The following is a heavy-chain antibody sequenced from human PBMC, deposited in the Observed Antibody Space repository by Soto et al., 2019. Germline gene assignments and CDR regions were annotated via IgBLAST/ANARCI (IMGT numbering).Heavy chain of an antibody. Sequence: GESLKISCAASGFTFSSYAMHWVRQAPGKGLEWVAAMSYDGSNKYYADSVKGRFTISRDNSQNTLFLQMNSLRAEDTALYYCARVNDYSNYGPFSYWGQGTLVTVSS. CDR1: GFTFSSYA. V-gene: IGHV3-30-3*01. D-gene: IGHD4-4*01. CDR3: ARVNDYSNYGPFSY. J-gene: IGHJ4*02. CDR2: MSYDGSNK.